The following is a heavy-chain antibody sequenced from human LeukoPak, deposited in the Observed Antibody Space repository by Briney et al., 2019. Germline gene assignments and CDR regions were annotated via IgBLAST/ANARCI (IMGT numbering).Heavy chain of an antibody. J-gene: IGHJ4*02. CDR2: ISSSGSTI. CDR1: GFTFSSYE. Sequence: PGGSLRLSCAASGFTFSSYEMNWVRQAPGKGLEWVSYISSSGSTIYYADSVKGRFTISRDNAKNSLYLQMNSLGAEDTAVYYCARETPPVGGSHDDYDYWGQGTLVTVSS. CDR3: ARETPPVGGSHDDYDY. D-gene: IGHD1-26*01. V-gene: IGHV3-48*03.